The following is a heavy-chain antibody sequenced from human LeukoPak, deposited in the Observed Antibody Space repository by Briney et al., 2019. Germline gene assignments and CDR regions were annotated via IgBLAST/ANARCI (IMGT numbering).Heavy chain of an antibody. CDR1: GGSISSSNW. D-gene: IGHD3-22*01. V-gene: IGHV4-4*02. CDR3: ARDRDYYDSSGPTLDY. CDR2: IYHSGST. J-gene: IGHJ4*02. Sequence: SETLSLTCAVSGGSISSSNWWSWVRQPPGKGLEWIGEIYHSGSTNYNPSLKSRVTISVDKSKNQFSLKLSSVTAADTAVYYCARDRDYYDSSGPTLDYWGQGTLVTVSS.